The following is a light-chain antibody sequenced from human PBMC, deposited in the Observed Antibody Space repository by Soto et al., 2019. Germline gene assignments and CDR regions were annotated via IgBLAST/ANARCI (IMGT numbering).Light chain of an antibody. J-gene: IGKJ5*01. Sequence: EIVLTQSPGALSLSPGERATLSCRASQSVSSGYLAWYQQKPGQAPRLHIFATSRRATGIPDRFSGSGSGTDFTLTISRLEPEDVAVYYCQQYGSSPPITFGQGTRLEIK. V-gene: IGKV3-20*01. CDR2: ATS. CDR3: QQYGSSPPIT. CDR1: QSVSSGY.